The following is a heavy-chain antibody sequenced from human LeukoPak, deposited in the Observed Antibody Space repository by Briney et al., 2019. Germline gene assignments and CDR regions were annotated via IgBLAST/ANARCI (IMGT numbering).Heavy chain of an antibody. V-gene: IGHV1-69*04. J-gene: IGHJ4*02. CDR2: IIPILGIA. CDR3: ARDGLTVVDSSSSY. Sequence: GSSVKVSCKASGGTFSSYAISWVRQAPGQGLEWMGRIIPILGIANYAQKFQGRVTITADKSTSTAYMELSSLRSEDTAVYYCARDGLTVVDSSSSYWGQGTLVTVSS. D-gene: IGHD4-23*01. CDR1: GGTFSSYA.